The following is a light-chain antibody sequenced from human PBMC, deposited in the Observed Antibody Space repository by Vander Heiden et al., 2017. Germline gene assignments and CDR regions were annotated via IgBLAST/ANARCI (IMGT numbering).Light chain of an antibody. V-gene: IGKV3-15*01. CDR1: QSIKTN. Sequence: ELVMPQSPATLSVPPGERAIPSCRASQSIKTNLAWYQQKLGQPPRLLIHEASNRAAGVPARYRGGGSGTEFTLNISSLTSEDFASYYCRQYNNAWAFGQGTKVEI. CDR3: RQYNNAWA. CDR2: EAS. J-gene: IGKJ1*01.